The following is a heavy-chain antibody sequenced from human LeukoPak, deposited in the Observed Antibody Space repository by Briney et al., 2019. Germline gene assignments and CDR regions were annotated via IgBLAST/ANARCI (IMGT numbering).Heavy chain of an antibody. CDR3: AREGGGHVDTAMGFFDY. J-gene: IGHJ4*02. D-gene: IGHD5-18*01. CDR1: GFTVSSYG. V-gene: IGHV3-33*01. CDR2: IWYDGGNK. Sequence: GGSLRLSCAASGFTVSSYGMHWVRQAPGKGLEWVSIIWYDGGNKYYAESVKGRFTISRDNSKNTLYLQMNSLRAEDTAVYYCAREGGGHVDTAMGFFDYWGQGTLVTVSS.